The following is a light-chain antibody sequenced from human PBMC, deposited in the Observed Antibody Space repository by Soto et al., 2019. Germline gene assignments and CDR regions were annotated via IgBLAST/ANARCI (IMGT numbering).Light chain of an antibody. Sequence: QSVLTQPPSASGTPGQRVTISCSGGSSNIGTNAVNWYQQLPGTAPKLLIYNNNQRPSGVPDRFSGSKSGTSASLAISGLQSEDDADYYCEAWDASMNGYVFGTGTEVTVL. CDR3: EAWDASMNGYV. V-gene: IGLV1-44*01. J-gene: IGLJ1*01. CDR1: SSNIGTNA. CDR2: NNN.